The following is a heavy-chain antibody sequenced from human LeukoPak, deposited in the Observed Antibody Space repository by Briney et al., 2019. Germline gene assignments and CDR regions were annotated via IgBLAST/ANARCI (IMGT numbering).Heavy chain of an antibody. CDR3: ARDWDDSSGYYRETLFDY. CDR2: ISWNSGSI. V-gene: IGHV3-9*01. D-gene: IGHD3-22*01. J-gene: IGHJ4*02. Sequence: LSLTCTVSGGSISSYYWSWVRQAPGKGLEWVSGISWNSGSIGYADSVKGRFTISRDNAKNSLYLQMNSLRADDTAVYYCARDWDDSSGYYRETLFDYWGQGTLVTVSS. CDR1: GGSISSYY.